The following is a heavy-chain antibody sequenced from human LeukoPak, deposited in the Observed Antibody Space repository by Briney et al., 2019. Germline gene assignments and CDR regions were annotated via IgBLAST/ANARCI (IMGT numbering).Heavy chain of an antibody. D-gene: IGHD2/OR15-2a*01. Sequence: SETLSLTCAVYGRSCSGYYWSWIRRSPGKGLEWIGEMKHSGSTNYNPSLKSRVTISVDTSKNQFSLTLSSVTAADTAVYYCARRRSTIFYASWYFDLWGRGTLVTVSS. J-gene: IGHJ2*01. CDR1: GRSCSGYY. CDR3: ARRRSTIFYASWYFDL. V-gene: IGHV4-34*01. CDR2: MKHSGST.